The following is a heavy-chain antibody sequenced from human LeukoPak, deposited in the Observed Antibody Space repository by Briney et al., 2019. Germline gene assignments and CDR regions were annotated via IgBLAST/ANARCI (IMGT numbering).Heavy chain of an antibody. J-gene: IGHJ4*02. CDR3: AREYCSGGSCYGLDY. V-gene: IGHV1-46*01. D-gene: IGHD2-15*01. Sequence: ASVKVSCKASGYTFTSYYMHWVPQAPGQGLEGMGIINPSGGSTSYAQKFQGRVTMTRDTSTSTVYMELSSVRSEDTAVYYCAREYCSGGSCYGLDYWGQGTLVTVSS. CDR1: GYTFTSYY. CDR2: INPSGGST.